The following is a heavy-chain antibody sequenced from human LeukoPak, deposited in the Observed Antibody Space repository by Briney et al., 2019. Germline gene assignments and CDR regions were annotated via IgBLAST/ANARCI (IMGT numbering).Heavy chain of an antibody. CDR1: GFTFSNAW. J-gene: IGHJ4*02. V-gene: IGHV3-15*01. Sequence: GGSLILSCAPSGFTFSNAWMSWVRQAPGKGLEWVGRIKSKSDGGTTDYAAPVKGRFTISGDDSKNTLYLQMNSLKTEDTAVYYCTTGVLTGFPRWGQGTLVTVSS. D-gene: IGHD3-9*01. CDR2: IKSKSDGGTT. CDR3: TTGVLTGFPR.